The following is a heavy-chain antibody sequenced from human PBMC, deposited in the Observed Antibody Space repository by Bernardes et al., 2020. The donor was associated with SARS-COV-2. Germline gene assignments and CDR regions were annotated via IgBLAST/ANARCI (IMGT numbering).Heavy chain of an antibody. Sequence: GGSLRLSCAASGFTFSTYWMHWGRQVPGKGLVWVSRITPNGGSTDYADSVKGRFTISRDNARNTVSLEMNGLRVEDTAVYYCATGGDGATAPGMAVWGQGTEGTVSS. CDR2: ITPNGGST. CDR3: ATGGDGATAPGMAV. V-gene: IGHV3-74*01. J-gene: IGHJ6*02. D-gene: IGHD3-10*01. CDR1: GFTFSTYW.